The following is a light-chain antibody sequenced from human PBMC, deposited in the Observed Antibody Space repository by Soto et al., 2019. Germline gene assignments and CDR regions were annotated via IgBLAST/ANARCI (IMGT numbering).Light chain of an antibody. CDR1: QSVSRY. V-gene: IGKV3-11*01. CDR3: QHRSKWPL. CDR2: DVS. Sequence: EIVLTQSPATLSLSPGERATLSCRASQSVSRYLAWYQQKPGQAPRLLIYDVSHRATGIPPRFSGSGSGTDFSLTSSSLEPEDFAVYYCQHRSKWPLFGGGTKVDIK. J-gene: IGKJ4*01.